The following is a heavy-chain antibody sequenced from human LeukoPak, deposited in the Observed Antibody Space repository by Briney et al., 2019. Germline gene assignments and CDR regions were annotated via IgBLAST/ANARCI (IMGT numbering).Heavy chain of an antibody. CDR2: INHSGST. D-gene: IGHD1-26*01. J-gene: IGHJ5*02. CDR1: GGSFSGYY. Sequence: SETLSLTCAVYGGSFSGYYWSWIRQPPGKGLEWIGEINHSGSTNYNPSLKSRVTISVDTSKNQFSLKLSSVTAADTAAYYCAPAGVTSGWFDPWGQGTLVTVSS. CDR3: APAGVTSGWFDP. V-gene: IGHV4-34*01.